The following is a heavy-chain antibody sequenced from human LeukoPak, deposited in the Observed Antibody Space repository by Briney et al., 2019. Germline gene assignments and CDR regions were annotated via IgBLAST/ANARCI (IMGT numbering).Heavy chain of an antibody. CDR1: GFTFSDYA. V-gene: IGHV3-23*01. CDR2: ISGVGDST. Sequence: GGSLRLPCAASGFTFSDYAVGWVRQAPGKGLEWISDISGVGDSTHYADSVKGRFTISRDNSKNILYLQMNSLRAEDTAVYYCATESKWLPTYWGQGTLVTVSS. J-gene: IGHJ4*02. CDR3: ATESKWLPTY. D-gene: IGHD5-12*01.